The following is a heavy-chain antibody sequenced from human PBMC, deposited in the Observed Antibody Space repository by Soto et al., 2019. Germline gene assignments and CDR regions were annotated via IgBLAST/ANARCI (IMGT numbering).Heavy chain of an antibody. CDR2: IYPGGGDT. CDR3: ARKRADSRSWEIDTWLDP. V-gene: IGHV5-51*01. CDR1: GYSFSSYW. J-gene: IGHJ5*02. Sequence: PGESLKISCKGFGYSFSSYWIGWVRQMPGKGLEWMGIIYPGGGDTRYSPSFQGQVTISADKSISTAYLQWSSLKASDTAMYYCARKRADSRSWEIDTWLDPWGQGALVTVYS. D-gene: IGHD6-13*01.